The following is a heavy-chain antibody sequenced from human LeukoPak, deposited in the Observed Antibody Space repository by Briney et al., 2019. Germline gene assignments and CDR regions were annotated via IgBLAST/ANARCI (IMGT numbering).Heavy chain of an antibody. J-gene: IGHJ4*02. D-gene: IGHD6-19*01. CDR3: ARGPYSSGWYDLFDY. V-gene: IGHV1-46*01. Sequence: VASVKVSCKASGYTFTSYYMLWVRQAPGQGLEWMGIINPNGGSTSYAQKFQGRVTMTRDTYTSTVYMELSSLRSEDTAVYYCARGPYSSGWYDLFDYWGQGTLVTVSS. CDR1: GYTFTSYY. CDR2: INPNGGST.